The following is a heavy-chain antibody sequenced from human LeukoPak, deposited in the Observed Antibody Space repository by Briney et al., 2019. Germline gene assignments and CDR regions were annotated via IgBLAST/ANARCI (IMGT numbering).Heavy chain of an antibody. CDR1: GGSISSYY. CDR3: ARLVKYTSPPYFYS. D-gene: IGHD6-6*01. CDR2: IYYSGST. Sequence: SETLSLTCTVSGGSISSYYWSWIRQPPGKGLEWIGYIYYSGSTNYNPSLKSRVTISVDTSKNQFSLKLSSVTAADTAVYYCARLVKYTSPPYFYSWGQGTLVTVSS. J-gene: IGHJ4*02. V-gene: IGHV4-59*01.